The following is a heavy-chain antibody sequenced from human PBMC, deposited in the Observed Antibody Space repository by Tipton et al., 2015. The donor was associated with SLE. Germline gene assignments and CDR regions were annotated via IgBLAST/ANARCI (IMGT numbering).Heavy chain of an antibody. J-gene: IGHJ4*02. CDR1: GGSIGSGSYY. CDR2: IFTTGST. D-gene: IGHD4-17*01. CDR3: ARGSVRADDY. V-gene: IGHV4-61*09. Sequence: TLSLTCSVSGGSIGSGSYYWTWIRQPAGKGLERLGHIFTTGSTNYNPSLKSRVSVSVDTAKNQFSLSLKSVTAADTAVYYCARGSVRADDYWGQGTLVTVSS.